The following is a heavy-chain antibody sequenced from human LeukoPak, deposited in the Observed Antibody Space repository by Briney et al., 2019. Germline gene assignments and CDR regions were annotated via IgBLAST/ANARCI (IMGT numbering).Heavy chain of an antibody. D-gene: IGHD4-23*01. CDR2: TYYRSKWYN. Sequence: PSQTLSLTCAISGDSVSRNSGAWNWIRQSPSRGLEWLGRTYYRSKWYNDYAVSVKSRITINPDTSKNQFSLQLNSVTPEDTAVYYCARAPADYGGNSLFDYWGQGTLVTVSS. CDR1: GDSVSRNSGA. J-gene: IGHJ4*02. V-gene: IGHV6-1*01. CDR3: ARAPADYGGNSLFDY.